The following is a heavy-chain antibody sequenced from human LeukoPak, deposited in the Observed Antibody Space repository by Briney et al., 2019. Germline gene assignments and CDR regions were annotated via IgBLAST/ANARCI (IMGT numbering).Heavy chain of an antibody. D-gene: IGHD3-22*01. CDR3: ARGKLFRTKSGSGYFYVLDS. CDR1: GGSVSSASHY. V-gene: IGHV4-61*01. J-gene: IGHJ4*02. CDR2: IFYSGST. Sequence: KPSETLSLTCSVSGGSVSSASHYWSWIRQPPGKGLEWIGDIFYSGSTSYNSSLKSRVTISVDTSKNQFSLKLSSVTAADTAVYYCARGKLFRTKSGSGYFYVLDSWGQGTLVTVSS.